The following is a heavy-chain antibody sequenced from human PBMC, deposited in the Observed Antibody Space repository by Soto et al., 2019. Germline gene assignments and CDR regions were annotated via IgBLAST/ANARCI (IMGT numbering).Heavy chain of an antibody. CDR3: AKHGIAWDQTLSQPNWFDP. Sequence: QVQLVESGGGVVQPGRSLRLSCAASGFTFSNYAIHWVRQAPGRGLEWVTVISFDGSNKYYADSVKGRFTISRDNSKNTVYLQMNSLRVEDTAFYYCAKHGIAWDQTLSQPNWFDPWGQGTLVTVSS. CDR1: GFTFSNYA. V-gene: IGHV3-30*18. CDR2: ISFDGSNK. J-gene: IGHJ5*02. D-gene: IGHD2-2*01.